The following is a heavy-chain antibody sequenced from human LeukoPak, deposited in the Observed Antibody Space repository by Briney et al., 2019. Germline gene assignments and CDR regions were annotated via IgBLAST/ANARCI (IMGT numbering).Heavy chain of an antibody. V-gene: IGHV3-74*01. CDR2: IDSDGINS. Sequence: GGSLRLSCAASGFTFSTYWMHWVRQAPGKGLVWVSRIDSDGINSYYADSVKGRFTISRDNAKNTLYLQMNSLRAEDTAVYYCARGPSGYHNTGGQGTLVTVSS. J-gene: IGHJ4*02. CDR1: GFTFSTYW. CDR3: ARGPSGYHNT. D-gene: IGHD5-12*01.